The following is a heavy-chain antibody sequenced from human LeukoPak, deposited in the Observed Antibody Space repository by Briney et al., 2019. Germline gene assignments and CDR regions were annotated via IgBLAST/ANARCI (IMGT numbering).Heavy chain of an antibody. CDR3: ARDLRRGGLDY. Sequence: GGSLRLSCTASGFTFSSYTMSGVRQAPGKGLEWVAVIWYDGSNKHYADSVKGRFTISRDNSKNTLYLQMNSLRAEDTAVYYCARDLRRGGLDYWGQGTLVTVSS. J-gene: IGHJ4*02. D-gene: IGHD3-16*01. CDR2: IWYDGSNK. CDR1: GFTFSSYT. V-gene: IGHV3-33*08.